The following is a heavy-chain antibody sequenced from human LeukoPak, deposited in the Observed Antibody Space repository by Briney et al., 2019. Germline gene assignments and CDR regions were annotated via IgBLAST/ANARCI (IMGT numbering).Heavy chain of an antibody. D-gene: IGHD2-2*02. CDR1: GFTFSNYA. V-gene: IGHV3-30-3*01. Sequence: PGRSLRLSCAASGFTFSNYAMHWVRQAPGKGLEWVAVISYDGSSKYYAESVKGRFTISRDNSKNTLYLQMNSLRPEDTAVYYCASGSGKYQLIYHFDYWGQGTLVTVSS. J-gene: IGHJ4*02. CDR3: ASGSGKYQLIYHFDY. CDR2: ISYDGSSK.